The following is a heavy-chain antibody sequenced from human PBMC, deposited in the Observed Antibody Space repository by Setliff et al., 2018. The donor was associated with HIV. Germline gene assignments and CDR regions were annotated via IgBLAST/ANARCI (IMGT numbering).Heavy chain of an antibody. CDR2: IDQSGGV. CDR1: GESFSGFY. J-gene: IGHJ3*02. V-gene: IGHV4-34*01. D-gene: IGHD3-22*01. Sequence: SETLSLTCGVFGESFSGFYWSWIRQPPGKGLEWIGQIDQSGGVSYNSSLKNRVTMSVDTSNNQFSLKMTSVTAADTAVYYCARAGDYYDSRNYLTRGPTAFDIWGQGTMVTVSS. CDR3: ARAGDYYDSRNYLTRGPTAFDI.